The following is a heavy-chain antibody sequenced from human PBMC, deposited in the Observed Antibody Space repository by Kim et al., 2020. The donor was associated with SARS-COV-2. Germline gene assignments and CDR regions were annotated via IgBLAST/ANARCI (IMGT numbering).Heavy chain of an antibody. D-gene: IGHD6-19*01. CDR1: GFTFSSYW. CDR2: IKQDGSEK. J-gene: IGHJ4*02. V-gene: IGHV3-7*03. Sequence: RGSLRLSCAASGFTFSSYWMSWVRQAPGKGLEWVANIKQDGSEKYYVDSVKGRFTISRDNAKNSLYLQMNSLRAEDTAVYYCARDLSGWPTKYLDYWGQGTLVTVSS. CDR3: ARDLSGWPTKYLDY.